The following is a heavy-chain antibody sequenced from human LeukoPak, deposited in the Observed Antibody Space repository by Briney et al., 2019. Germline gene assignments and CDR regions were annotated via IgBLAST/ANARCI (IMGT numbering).Heavy chain of an antibody. V-gene: IGHV3-11*01. Sequence: GGSLRLSCAASGFTFSDYYMSWIRQAPGKGLEWVSYISSSGSTIYYADSVKGRLTISRDNAKNSLYLQMNSLRAEDTAVYYCARTPPLYCSGGSCYSGTYFDYWGQGTLVTVSS. J-gene: IGHJ4*02. CDR2: ISSSGSTI. CDR1: GFTFSDYY. CDR3: ARTPPLYCSGGSCYSGTYFDY. D-gene: IGHD2-15*01.